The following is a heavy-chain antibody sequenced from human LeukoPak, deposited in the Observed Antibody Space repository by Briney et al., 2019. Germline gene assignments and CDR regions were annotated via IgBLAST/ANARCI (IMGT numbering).Heavy chain of an antibody. CDR1: GFTFSSAW. Sequence: GGSLRLSCGASGFTFSSAWMHWVRQAPGTGLVWVSCITDDGTTTYADSVKGRFTISRDNAKNTLYLQMNSLRAEDTAVYYCVRDRVGPDYWGQGTLVTVSS. J-gene: IGHJ4*02. CDR2: ITDDGTT. V-gene: IGHV3-74*03. D-gene: IGHD1-26*01. CDR3: VRDRVGPDY.